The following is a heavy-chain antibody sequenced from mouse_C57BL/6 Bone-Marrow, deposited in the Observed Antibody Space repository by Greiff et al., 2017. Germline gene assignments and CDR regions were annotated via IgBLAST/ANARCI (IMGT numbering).Heavy chain of an antibody. V-gene: IGHV1-58*01. CDR3: ARPNFYGSSYWWYFDV. D-gene: IGHD1-1*01. Sequence: VQLQQSGAELVRPGSSVKMSCKTSGYTFTSYGINWVKQRPGQGLEWIGYIYLGNGYTEYNEKFKGKATLTSDTSSSTAYMQLSSLTSEDSAIYFCARPNFYGSSYWWYFDVWGTGTTVTVSS. CDR1: GYTFTSYG. J-gene: IGHJ1*03. CDR2: IYLGNGYT.